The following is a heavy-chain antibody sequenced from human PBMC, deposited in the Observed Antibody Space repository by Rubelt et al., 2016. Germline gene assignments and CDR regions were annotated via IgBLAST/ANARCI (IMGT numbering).Heavy chain of an antibody. D-gene: IGHD2-8*01. Sequence: EVQLVESGGGLVQPGGSLRLTCVASGFTVSSNYMSWVRQAPGKGLEWVANIKQDGSEKYYVDSVKGRFTISRDNAKNSLYLQMNSLRAEDTAVYYCARIGYCTNGVCYWYFDLWGRGTLVTVSS. CDR2: IKQDGSEK. J-gene: IGHJ2*01. CDR1: GFTVSSNY. V-gene: IGHV3-7*03. CDR3: ARIGYCTNGVCYWYFDL.